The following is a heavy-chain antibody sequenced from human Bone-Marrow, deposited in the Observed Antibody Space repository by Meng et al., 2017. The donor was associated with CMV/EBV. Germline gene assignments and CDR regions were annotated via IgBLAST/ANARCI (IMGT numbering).Heavy chain of an antibody. J-gene: IGHJ4*02. Sequence: GESLKISCAASGFTFSSYGMHWVRQAPGKGLEWVAFIRYDGSNKYYADSVKGRFTISRDNSKNTLYLQMNSLRAEDTAVYYCATGGNQGGYCSSTSCPKPGDYWGQGTLVTFSS. V-gene: IGHV3-30*02. CDR2: IRYDGSNK. D-gene: IGHD2-2*01. CDR3: ATGGNQGGYCSSTSCPKPGDY. CDR1: GFTFSSYG.